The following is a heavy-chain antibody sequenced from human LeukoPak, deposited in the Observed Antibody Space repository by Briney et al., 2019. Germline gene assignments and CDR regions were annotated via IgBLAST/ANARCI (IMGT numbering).Heavy chain of an antibody. D-gene: IGHD4-4*01. V-gene: IGHV3-48*01. CDR2: ISSNSRTI. Sequence: GGSLRLSCAASGFTFSSYSMTWVRQAPGKGLEWVSFISSNSRTIYYADSVKGRFTISRDNAKNSLYLQMNNLRAEDTAVYFCVRDLGPNDFSNIFDYWGQGTLVTVSS. J-gene: IGHJ4*02. CDR3: VRDLGPNDFSNIFDY. CDR1: GFTFSSYS.